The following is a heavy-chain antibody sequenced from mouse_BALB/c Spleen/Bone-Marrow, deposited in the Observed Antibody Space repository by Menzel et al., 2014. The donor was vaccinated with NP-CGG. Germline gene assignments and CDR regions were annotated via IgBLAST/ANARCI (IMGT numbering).Heavy chain of an antibody. D-gene: IGHD1-2*01. CDR3: VRLGYYGSFAY. CDR1: GFAFSRYR. J-gene: IGHJ3*01. CDR2: INPDSNTI. V-gene: IGHV4-1*02. Sequence: DVQLQESGGGLVQPGGSLKLPCAASGFAFSRYRMSWVRQAPGKELEWIGEINPDSNTINYTPSLKDKFIISRDNAKNTLYLQMSKVRSEDTALYYWVRLGYYGSFAYWGQGTLVTVSA.